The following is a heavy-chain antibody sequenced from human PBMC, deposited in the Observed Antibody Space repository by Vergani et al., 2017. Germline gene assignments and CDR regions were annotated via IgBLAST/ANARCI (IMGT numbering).Heavy chain of an antibody. CDR3: ARGRGYCSGGSCYGDY. D-gene: IGHD2-15*01. Sequence: QMQLQESGPGLVKPSETLSLSCTVSGDSISTSSYAWGWLRQPPGKTLEWIGTVFYGGRTSYNPSLKSRVTLSLDTSKKQISLHLTSVTAADTAVYYCARGRGYCSGGSCYGDYWGQGTLVTVSS. CDR1: GDSISTSSYA. CDR2: VFYGGRT. V-gene: IGHV4-39*01. J-gene: IGHJ4*02.